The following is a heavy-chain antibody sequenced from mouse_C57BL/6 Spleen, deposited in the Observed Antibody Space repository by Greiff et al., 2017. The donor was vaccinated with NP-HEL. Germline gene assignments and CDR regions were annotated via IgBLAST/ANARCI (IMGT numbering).Heavy chain of an antibody. V-gene: IGHV5-6*02. CDR3: ARDGYPSWFAY. Sequence: EVKLVESGGDLVKPGGSLKLSCAASGFTFSSYGMSWVRQTPDKRLEWVATISSGGSYTYYPDSVKGRFTISRDNAKNTLYLQMSSLKSEDTAMYYCARDGYPSWFAYWGQGTLVTVSA. CDR1: GFTFSSYG. D-gene: IGHD2-3*01. CDR2: ISSGGSYT. J-gene: IGHJ3*01.